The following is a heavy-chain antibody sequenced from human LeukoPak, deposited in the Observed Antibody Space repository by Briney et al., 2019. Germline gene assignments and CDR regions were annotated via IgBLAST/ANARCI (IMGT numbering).Heavy chain of an antibody. Sequence: SETLSLTCTVSGGSISSYYWSWIRQPPGKGPEWIGYIYYSGSTNYNPSLKSRVTISVDTSKNQFSLKLSSVTAADTAVYYCARENRYCSGGSCYPSWFDPWGQGTLVTVSS. CDR1: GGSISSYY. CDR2: IYYSGST. J-gene: IGHJ5*02. D-gene: IGHD2-15*01. V-gene: IGHV4-59*01. CDR3: ARENRYCSGGSCYPSWFDP.